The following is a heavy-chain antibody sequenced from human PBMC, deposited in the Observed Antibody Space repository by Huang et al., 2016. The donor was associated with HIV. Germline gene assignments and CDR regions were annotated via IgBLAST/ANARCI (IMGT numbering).Heavy chain of an antibody. CDR2: VNGGNGVT. J-gene: IGHJ4*02. CDR1: GYTFSDHP. CDR3: ARGFRSGDYSNYIPPHYFDF. Sequence: QVQLVQSGAQMKTPGASVEVSCKTSGYTFSDHPVHWLRQAPGQSLEGLGWVNGGNGVTKYSQRFQGRVTFTRDTSATTAYMDLRSLRSEDTAVYFCARGFRSGDYSNYIPPHYFDFWGQGTLVTVSS. D-gene: IGHD3-10*01. V-gene: IGHV1-3*01.